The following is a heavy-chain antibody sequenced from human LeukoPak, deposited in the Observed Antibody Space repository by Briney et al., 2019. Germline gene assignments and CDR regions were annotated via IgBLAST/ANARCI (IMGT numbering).Heavy chain of an antibody. Sequence: GGSLRLSCAASGFTFSSYGMSWVRQAPGKGLEWVSAISGSGGSTYYADSVKGRFTISRDNSKNTLYLQMNSLRAEDTAVYYCAKNTMVRGVIGYWGQGTLVTVSS. CDR3: AKNTMVRGVIGY. J-gene: IGHJ4*02. CDR2: ISGSGGST. D-gene: IGHD3-10*01. CDR1: GFTFSSYG. V-gene: IGHV3-23*01.